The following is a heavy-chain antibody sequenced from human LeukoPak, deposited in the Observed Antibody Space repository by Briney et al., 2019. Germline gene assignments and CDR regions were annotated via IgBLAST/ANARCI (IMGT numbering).Heavy chain of an antibody. CDR1: GFTFSSYA. J-gene: IGHJ5*02. Sequence: GGSLRLSCAASGFTFSSYAMHWVRQAPGKGLEYVSAISSNGGSTYYANSVKGRFTTSRDNSKNTLYLQMGSLRAEDMAVYYCARDGTVYYDFWSGPKGWFDPWGQGTLVTVSS. D-gene: IGHD3-3*01. V-gene: IGHV3-64*01. CDR3: ARDGTVYYDFWSGPKGWFDP. CDR2: ISSNGGST.